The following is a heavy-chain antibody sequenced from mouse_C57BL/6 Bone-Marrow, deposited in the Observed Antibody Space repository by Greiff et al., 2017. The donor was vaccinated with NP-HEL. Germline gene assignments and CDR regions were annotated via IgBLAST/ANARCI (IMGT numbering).Heavy chain of an antibody. V-gene: IGHV1-76*01. CDR2: IYPGSGNT. CDR1: GYTFTDYY. Sequence: QVQLKQSGAELVRPGASVKLSCKASGYTFTDYYINWVKQRPGQGLEWIARIYPGSGNTYYNEKFKGKATLTAEKSSSTAYMQLSSLTSEDSAVYFCARVIYAMDYWGQGTSVTVSS. CDR3: ARVIYAMDY. J-gene: IGHJ4*01.